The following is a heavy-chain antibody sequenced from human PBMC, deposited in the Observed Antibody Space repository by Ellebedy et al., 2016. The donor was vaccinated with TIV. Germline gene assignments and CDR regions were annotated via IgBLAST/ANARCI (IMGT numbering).Heavy chain of an antibody. V-gene: IGHV3-21*01. J-gene: IGHJ4*02. CDR1: GFTFTSYS. CDR3: ARDASNRGDLDY. D-gene: IGHD3-16*01. CDR2: ISSTGYYI. Sequence: GESLKISCAASGFTFTSYSMNWVRQAPGKGLEWVSSISSTGYYIYYADSVKGRFTISRDNAKNSMYLQVNSLKAEDTAVYYCARDASNRGDLDYWGQGTLVTVSS.